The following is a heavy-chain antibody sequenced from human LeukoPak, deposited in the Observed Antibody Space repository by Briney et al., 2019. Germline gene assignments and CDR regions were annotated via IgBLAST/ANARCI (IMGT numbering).Heavy chain of an antibody. D-gene: IGHD5-24*01. V-gene: IGHV4-38-2*02. CDR2: FFLKGST. J-gene: IGHJ4*02. CDR1: GCSITSAYY. Sequence: SETLSLTCTVSGCSITSAYYWGWIRQPPGKGLEWIGSFFLKGSTYYNPSLKSRVTISVDTSKNQFSLTLSSVTAADTAVYYCARDGYNYLDYWGQGTLVTVSS. CDR3: ARDGYNYLDY.